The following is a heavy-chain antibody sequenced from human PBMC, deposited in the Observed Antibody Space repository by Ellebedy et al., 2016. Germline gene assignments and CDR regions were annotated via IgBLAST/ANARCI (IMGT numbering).Heavy chain of an antibody. Sequence: SETLSLXXTVSGVSISSYYWSWIRQPPGKGLEWIGYIYYSGSTIYSPSLKSRVTISLDTSKNQFSLNLSSVTAADTAVYYCARGSGGVATMSHWGQGTLVTVSS. CDR3: ARGSGGVATMSH. CDR1: GVSISSYY. D-gene: IGHD5-12*01. V-gene: IGHV4-59*01. CDR2: IYYSGST. J-gene: IGHJ4*02.